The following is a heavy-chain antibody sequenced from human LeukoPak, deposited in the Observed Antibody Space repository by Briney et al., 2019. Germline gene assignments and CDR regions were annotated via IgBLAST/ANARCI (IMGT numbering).Heavy chain of an antibody. Sequence: SETLSLTCTVSGGSISSYYWSWIRQPPGKGLEWIGHIYYSGSTNYNPSLKSRVTISVDTSKNQFSLKLSSVTAADTAVYYCARFSAVAGNFDYWGQGTLVTVSS. CDR3: ARFSAVAGNFDY. V-gene: IGHV4-59*01. D-gene: IGHD6-19*01. J-gene: IGHJ4*02. CDR1: GGSISSYY. CDR2: IYYSGST.